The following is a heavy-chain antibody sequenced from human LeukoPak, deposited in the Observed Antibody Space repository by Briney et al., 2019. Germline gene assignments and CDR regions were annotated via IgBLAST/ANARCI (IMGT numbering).Heavy chain of an antibody. CDR3: ARALRYFDWLED. D-gene: IGHD3-9*01. CDR1: GYKFTSYW. J-gene: IGHJ4*02. V-gene: IGHV5-51*01. CDR2: VYPGDSDT. Sequence: GESLKISCKGSGYKFTSYWIGWVRQMPGKGLDWMGIVYPGDSDTRYSPSFQGQVTISADKSISTAYLQWSSLKASDTAMYYCARALRYFDWLEDWGQGTLVTVSS.